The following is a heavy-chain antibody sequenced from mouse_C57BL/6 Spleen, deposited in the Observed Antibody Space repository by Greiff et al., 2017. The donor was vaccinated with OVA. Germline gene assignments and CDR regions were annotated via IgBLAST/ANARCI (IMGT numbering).Heavy chain of an antibody. CDR2: IDPSDSYT. V-gene: IGHV1-59*01. CDR3: ARGGYYGSNSLYYAMDY. J-gene: IGHJ4*01. D-gene: IGHD1-1*01. Sequence: QVQLQQPGAELVRPGTSVKLSCKASGYTFTSYWMHWVKQRPGQGLEWIGVIDPSDSYTNYNQKIKGKATLTVDTSSSTAYMQLSSLTSEDSAVYYCARGGYYGSNSLYYAMDYWGQGTSVTVSS. CDR1: GYTFTSYW.